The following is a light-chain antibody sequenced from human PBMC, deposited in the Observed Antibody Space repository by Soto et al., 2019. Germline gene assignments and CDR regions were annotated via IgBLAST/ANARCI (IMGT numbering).Light chain of an antibody. CDR3: QQYNSYWT. V-gene: IGKV1-39*01. Sequence: DIQMTQSPSSLSASVGDRVTITCRASQSISSYLSWYQQKPGKAPKLLINVASTLQSGVPSRFSGSGSGTDFTLAISSLQPDDFATYYCQQYNSYWTFGLGTKVDIK. CDR2: VAS. J-gene: IGKJ1*01. CDR1: QSISSY.